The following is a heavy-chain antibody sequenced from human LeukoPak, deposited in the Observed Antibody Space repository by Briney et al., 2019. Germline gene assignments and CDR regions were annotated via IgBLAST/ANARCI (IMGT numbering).Heavy chain of an antibody. D-gene: IGHD5-18*01. CDR3: VRADGNYGYVFDY. V-gene: IGHV3-23*01. Sequence: PGGSLRLSCAASRFTFSRYGMSWVRQAPGRGLEWVSAMSGSGGSTYYADSVKGRFTISRDNSKNSLYLQMNSLRAEDTSVYYCVRADGNYGYVFDYWGQGTLVTVSS. CDR2: MSGSGGST. J-gene: IGHJ4*02. CDR1: RFTFSRYG.